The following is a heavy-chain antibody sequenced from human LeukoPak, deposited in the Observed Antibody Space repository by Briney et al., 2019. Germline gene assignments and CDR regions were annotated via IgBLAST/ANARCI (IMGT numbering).Heavy chain of an antibody. CDR1: GGTFSSYA. CDR2: IIPIFGTA. V-gene: IGHV1-69*13. J-gene: IGHJ4*02. Sequence: ASVKVSCKASGGTFSSYAISWVRQAPGQGLEWMGGIIPIFGTANYAQKFQGRVTITADESTSTAYMELSSLRSEDTAVYYCTKDIVVVPAAEKYSNYEDYWGQGTLVTVSS. CDR3: TKDIVVVPAAEKYSNYEDY. D-gene: IGHD2-2*01.